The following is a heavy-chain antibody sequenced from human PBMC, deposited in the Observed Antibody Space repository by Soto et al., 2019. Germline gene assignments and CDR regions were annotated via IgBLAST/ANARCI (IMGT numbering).Heavy chain of an antibody. Sequence: NHSETLSLTCTVSGGSISSSSYYWGWIRQPPGKGLEWIGSIYYSGSTYYNPSLKSRVTISVDTSKNQFSLKLSSVTAADTAVYYCASPHRYSSGWSWFDPWGQGTLVTVSS. V-gene: IGHV4-39*01. CDR2: IYYSGST. D-gene: IGHD6-19*01. CDR3: ASPHRYSSGWSWFDP. J-gene: IGHJ5*02. CDR1: GGSISSSSYY.